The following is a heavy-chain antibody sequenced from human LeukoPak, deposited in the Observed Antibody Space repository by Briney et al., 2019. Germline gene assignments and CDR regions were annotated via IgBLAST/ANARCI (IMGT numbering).Heavy chain of an antibody. CDR3: AKVEYDSSCYYYVS. CDR1: XFTXSXYG. Sequence: GSXXLXCXAXXFTXSXYGMSWVRQAVGKGVERAXAILGLLAITYYSFSVKVPFTISRHNSKSTLYLQMNSLRTEDTAVYYCAKVEYDSSCYYYVSWVQGTLFSVSS. J-gene: IGHJ4*02. CDR2: ILGLLAIT. D-gene: IGHD3-22*01. V-gene: IGHV3-23*01.